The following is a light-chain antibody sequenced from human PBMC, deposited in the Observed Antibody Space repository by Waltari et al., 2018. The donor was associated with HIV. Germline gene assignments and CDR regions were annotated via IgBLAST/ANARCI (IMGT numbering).Light chain of an antibody. CDR3: AAWDDSLNGLWV. CDR1: SSTIGRIA. CDR2: TDN. Sequence: QSVLPQPPSVSGIPVQRGSIPCSGPSSTIGRIAVNWFQLLPGTAPKLLIYTDNQRPSGVPDRFSGSKSGTSASLAISGLQSEDEADYFCAAWDDSLNGLWVFGGGTKLTVL. J-gene: IGLJ3*02. V-gene: IGLV1-44*01.